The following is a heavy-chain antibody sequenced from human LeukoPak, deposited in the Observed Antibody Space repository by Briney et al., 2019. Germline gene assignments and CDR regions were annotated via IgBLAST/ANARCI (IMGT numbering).Heavy chain of an antibody. CDR1: GGSVNSGSYY. Sequence: SETLSLTCTVSGGSVNSGSYYWNWIRQPPGKGLEWIGYINYSGSTNYNPSLKSRVTISVDTSKNQFSLKLSSVTAAGTAVYYCARAAYSGSYHSDYWGQGTLVTVSS. CDR3: ARAAYSGSYHSDY. CDR2: INYSGST. D-gene: IGHD1-26*01. J-gene: IGHJ4*02. V-gene: IGHV4-61*01.